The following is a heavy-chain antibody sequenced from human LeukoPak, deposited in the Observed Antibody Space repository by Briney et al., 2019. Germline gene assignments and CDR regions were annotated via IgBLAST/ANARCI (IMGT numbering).Heavy chain of an antibody. D-gene: IGHD2-15*01. V-gene: IGHV4-61*05. CDR2: IYSTGRT. CDR3: ARHWSPVGAAGDY. CDR1: GGSISSSSYY. Sequence: PSETLSLTCTVSGGSISSSSYYWGWIRQPPGKGLEWIGFIYSTGRTKYNPSLQSRLTISIDTPKNVFSLKLSSVTAADTAVYFCARHWSPVGAAGDYWGQGTLVIVSS. J-gene: IGHJ4*02.